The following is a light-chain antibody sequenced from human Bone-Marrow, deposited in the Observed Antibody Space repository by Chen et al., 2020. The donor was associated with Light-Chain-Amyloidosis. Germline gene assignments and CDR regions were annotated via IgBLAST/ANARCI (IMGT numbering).Light chain of an antibody. CDR2: EVT. CDR3: SSYTITNTLV. CDR1: SSDVGGDNH. V-gene: IGLV2-14*01. J-gene: IGLJ1*01. Sequence: QSALTQPASVCGSPGQSITISCTGTSSDVGGDNHVSWYQQHPDKAPKLMIYEVTNRPSWVPDRFAGAKSDNTASLTISGLQTEDESDYFCSSYTITNTLVFGSGTRVTDL.